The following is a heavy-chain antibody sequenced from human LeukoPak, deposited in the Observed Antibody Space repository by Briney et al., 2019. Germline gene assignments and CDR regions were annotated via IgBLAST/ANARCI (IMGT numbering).Heavy chain of an antibody. CDR3: ARCRLDYGDYADRAFDI. J-gene: IGHJ3*02. CDR2: IYHSGST. D-gene: IGHD4-17*01. Sequence: PSETLSLTCAVSGGSISSSNWRSWVRQPPGKGLEWIGEIYHSGSTNYNPSLKSRVTISVDKSKNQFSLKLSSVTAADTAVYYCARCRLDYGDYADRAFDIWGQGTMVTVSS. CDR1: GGSISSSNW. V-gene: IGHV4-4*02.